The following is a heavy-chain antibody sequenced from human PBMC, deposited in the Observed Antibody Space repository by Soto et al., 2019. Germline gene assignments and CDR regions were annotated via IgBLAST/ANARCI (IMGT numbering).Heavy chain of an antibody. D-gene: IGHD2-21*01. CDR2: IYPADSDT. Sequence: GESLKISCKASGYTFTSFWIAWVRQMPGKGLEWMGVIYPADSDTSYSPSFQGQVTISADKSISTAYLQWSSLKASDAAMYYCARCYPVVNYTRLDPWGEGTLVTVSS. CDR1: GYTFTSFW. V-gene: IGHV5-51*01. J-gene: IGHJ5*02. CDR3: ARCYPVVNYTRLDP.